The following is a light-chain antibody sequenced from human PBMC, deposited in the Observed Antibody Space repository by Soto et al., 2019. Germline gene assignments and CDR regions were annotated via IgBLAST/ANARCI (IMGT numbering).Light chain of an antibody. CDR1: QSVRSSY. V-gene: IGKV3-20*01. Sequence: EIVLTQSPGTLSLSPGERDTLSCRASQSVRSSYLAWYQQKPGQAPRVLIYGASSRATGIPDRFSGSGSGTDFTLTISRLEPEDFAVYYCQQYGSSPWTFGQGTKVEVQ. J-gene: IGKJ1*01. CDR2: GAS. CDR3: QQYGSSPWT.